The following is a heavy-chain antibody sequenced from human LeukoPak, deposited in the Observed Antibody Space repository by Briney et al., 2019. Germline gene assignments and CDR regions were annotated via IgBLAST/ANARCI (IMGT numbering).Heavy chain of an antibody. Sequence: KPSETLSLTCAVYGGSFSGYYWSWIRQPPGKGLEWIGEINHSGSTNYKSSLKSRVRISVDTSKNQFSLKLSSVTAADTAVYYCARHPRGMVRGVRSWYYYYYMDVWGKGTTVTISS. D-gene: IGHD3-10*01. CDR3: ARHPRGMVRGVRSWYYYYYMDV. V-gene: IGHV4-34*01. CDR1: GGSFSGYY. CDR2: INHSGST. J-gene: IGHJ6*03.